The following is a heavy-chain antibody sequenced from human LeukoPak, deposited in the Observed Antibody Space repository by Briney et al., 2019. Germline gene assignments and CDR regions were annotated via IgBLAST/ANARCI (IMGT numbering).Heavy chain of an antibody. CDR1: GGSISSYY. V-gene: IGHV4-59*01. J-gene: IGHJ4*02. CDR3: ARDRLGAFDY. CDR2: IYYSGST. D-gene: IGHD3-16*01. Sequence: SETLSLTCTVSGGSISSYYWSWIRQPPGKGLEWIGYIYYSGSTNYNPSLKSRVAISVDTSKNQFSLKLSSVTAADTAVYYCARDRLGAFDYWGQGTLVTVSS.